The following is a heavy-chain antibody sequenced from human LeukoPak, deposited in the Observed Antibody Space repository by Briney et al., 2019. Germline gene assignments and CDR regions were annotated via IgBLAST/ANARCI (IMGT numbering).Heavy chain of an antibody. CDR2: IYHSGST. Sequence: PSETLSLTCTVSGYSISSGYYWGWIRQPPGKGLEWIGSIYHSGSTYYNPSLKSRVTISVDTSKNQFSLKLSSVTAADTAVYYCARDPLGGYSYGLTFDYWGQGTLVTVSS. CDR1: GYSISSGYY. V-gene: IGHV4-38-2*02. CDR3: ARDPLGGYSYGLTFDY. D-gene: IGHD5-18*01. J-gene: IGHJ4*02.